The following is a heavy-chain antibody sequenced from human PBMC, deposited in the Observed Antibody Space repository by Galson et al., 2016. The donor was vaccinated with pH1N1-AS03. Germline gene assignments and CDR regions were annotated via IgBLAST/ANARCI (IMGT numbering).Heavy chain of an antibody. CDR2: INPSDGNT. V-gene: IGHV1-46*01. CDR1: GYTFTSYY. J-gene: IGHJ5*02. Sequence: SVKVSCKASGYTFTSYYIHWVRQAPGQGRGWMGIINPSDGNTNYAQRFQGRVTMTRDTSTSTVYMDLSSLKSEDTAVYYCARSPGYQLLPPFDPWGQGTLVTVSS. D-gene: IGHD2-2*01. CDR3: ARSPGYQLLPPFDP.